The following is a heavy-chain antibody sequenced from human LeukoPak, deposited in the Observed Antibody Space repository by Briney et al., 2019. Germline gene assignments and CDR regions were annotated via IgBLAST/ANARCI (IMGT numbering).Heavy chain of an antibody. J-gene: IGHJ4*02. CDR1: GFTFSSYA. D-gene: IGHD3-22*01. CDR3: AKDPPTFYYDTSGYYPGYY. Sequence: GGSLRLSCAASGFTFSSYAMSWVRQTPGNGLEWGSAISGSGGSTYYADSVKGRFTISRDNSKNTLYLQMNSLRAEDTAVYYCAKDPPTFYYDTSGYYPGYYWGQGTLVTVSS. V-gene: IGHV3-23*01. CDR2: ISGSGGST.